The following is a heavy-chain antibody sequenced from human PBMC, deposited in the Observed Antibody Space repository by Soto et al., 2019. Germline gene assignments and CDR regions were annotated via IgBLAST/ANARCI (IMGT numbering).Heavy chain of an antibody. CDR1: GFTFSSYA. CDR2: ISGSGGST. D-gene: IGHD3-22*01. V-gene: IGHV3-23*01. J-gene: IGHJ6*02. Sequence: EVQLLESGGGLVQPGGSLRLSCAASGFTFSSYAMSWVRQAPGKGLEWVSAISGSGGSTYYADSVKGRFTISRDNYKNTLYLQMTSLRAEDTAVYYCAKDTLYDSSGYYYVGSYGMDVWGQGTTVTVSS. CDR3: AKDTLYDSSGYYYVGSYGMDV.